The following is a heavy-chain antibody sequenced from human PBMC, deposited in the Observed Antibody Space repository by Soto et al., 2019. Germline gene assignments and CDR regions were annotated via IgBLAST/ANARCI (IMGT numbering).Heavy chain of an antibody. CDR3: ARAPDHYGGYVY. D-gene: IGHD5-12*01. J-gene: IGHJ4*02. V-gene: IGHV4-31*03. CDR2: IYYSGST. Sequence: PSETLSLTCTVSGGSISSGGYYWSWIRQRPGKGLEWIGYIYYSGSTYYNPSLKSRVTISVDTSKNQFSLKLSSVTAADTAVYYCARAPDHYGGYVYWGQGTLVTVSS. CDR1: GGSISSGGYY.